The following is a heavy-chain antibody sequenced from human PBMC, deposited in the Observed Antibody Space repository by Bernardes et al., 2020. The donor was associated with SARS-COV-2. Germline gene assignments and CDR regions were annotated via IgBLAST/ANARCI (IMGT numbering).Heavy chain of an antibody. CDR3: ATAFVVVPAAIPSAHYYYYGMDV. CDR2: FDPEDGET. V-gene: IGHV1-24*01. Sequence: ASVQVSCKVSGYTLTALSMHWVRQAPGKGLEWMGGFDPEDGETIYAQKFQGRVTMTEDTSTDTAYMELSSLRSEDTAVYYCATAFVVVPAAIPSAHYYYYGMDVWGQGTTVTVSS. D-gene: IGHD2-2*01. CDR1: GYTLTALS. J-gene: IGHJ6*02.